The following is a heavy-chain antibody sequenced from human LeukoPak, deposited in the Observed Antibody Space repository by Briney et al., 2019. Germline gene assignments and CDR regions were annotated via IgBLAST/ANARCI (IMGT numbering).Heavy chain of an antibody. CDR3: AVMHRYYDGSGYWVQ. CDR2: ISTSGGTT. Sequence: GGSLRLSCAASGFTFGSYAMSWVRQAPGKGLEWFSGISTSGGTTSYAESVKGRFTVSRDNPRNTLYMEMNSLRDEDTAVYYCAVMHRYYDGSGYWVQWGQGTLVTVSS. J-gene: IGHJ4*02. CDR1: GFTFGSYA. D-gene: IGHD3-22*01. V-gene: IGHV3-23*01.